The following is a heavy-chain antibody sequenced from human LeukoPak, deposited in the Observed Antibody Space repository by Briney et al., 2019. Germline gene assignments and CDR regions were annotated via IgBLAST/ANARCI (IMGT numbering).Heavy chain of an antibody. CDR3: ARGSEYYDFWSGYTNWFDP. D-gene: IGHD3-3*01. CDR2: INHSGSS. J-gene: IGHJ5*02. V-gene: IGHV4-34*01. CDR1: GGSFSGYY. Sequence: PSETLSLTCAVYGGSFSGYYWSWIRQPPGKGLEWIGEINHSGSSNYNPSLKSRVTISVDASKNQFSLKLSSVTAADTAVYYCARGSEYYDFWSGYTNWFDPWGQGTLVTVSS.